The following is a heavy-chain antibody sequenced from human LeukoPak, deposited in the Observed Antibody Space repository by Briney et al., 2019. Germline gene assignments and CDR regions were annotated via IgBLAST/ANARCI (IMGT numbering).Heavy chain of an antibody. J-gene: IGHJ4*02. D-gene: IGHD3-10*01. CDR3: AGYYYGSGRPVDY. CDR2: ISYDGSDK. CDR1: GVTFSTYA. V-gene: IGHV3-30*04. Sequence: GGSLRLSCAASGVTFSTYAMHWVRQAPGKGLEWVASISYDGSDKFYADSVKGRFTISRDNSKNTLYLHMNSLRGEDTAVYYCAGYYYGSGRPVDYWGQGTLVTVSS.